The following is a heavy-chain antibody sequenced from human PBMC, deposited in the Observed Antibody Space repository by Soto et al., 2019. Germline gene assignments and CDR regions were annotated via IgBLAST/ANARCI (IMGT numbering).Heavy chain of an antibody. V-gene: IGHV1-18*01. CDR2: ISGYNGDT. Sequence: QVQLVQSGGEMRKPGASVKVSCKASGYTFTNFGISWVRQAPGQGFEWVGWISGYNGDTNYAPKFRGRVIMTKDTSTTTAYMELTTLTSADTAVYYCARDYDIRGEDWFARWGQGTLVTVSS. J-gene: IGHJ5*02. D-gene: IGHD3-9*01. CDR3: ARDYDIRGEDWFAR. CDR1: GYTFTNFG.